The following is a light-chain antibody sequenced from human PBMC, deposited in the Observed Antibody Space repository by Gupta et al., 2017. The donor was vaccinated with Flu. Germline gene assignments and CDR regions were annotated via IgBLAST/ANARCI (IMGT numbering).Light chain of an antibody. CDR2: DAS. Sequence: GERATLHCRASPNVATFLAWYQQKPGHAPRLLIYDASHRASGIPTRFSGSGSGTDFTLTISSLESEDFAVYYCQERGNWPRAFGQGTKLEIK. CDR1: PNVATF. V-gene: IGKV3-11*01. CDR3: QERGNWPRA. J-gene: IGKJ2*01.